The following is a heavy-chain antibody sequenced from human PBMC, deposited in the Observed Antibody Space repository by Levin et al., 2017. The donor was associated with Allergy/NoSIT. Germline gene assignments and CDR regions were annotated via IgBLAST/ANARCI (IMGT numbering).Heavy chain of an antibody. D-gene: IGHD3-10*01. CDR1: GFAFNTYS. CDR2: ISSTLLTM. V-gene: IGHV3-48*02. CDR3: ARDIKEGQQSGYGMDV. Sequence: GESLKISCAASGFAFNTYSLNWVRQAPGKGLEWVAYISSTLLTMYYADAVKGRFTISRDNAKKSLYLEMHSLRNEDTAMYYCARDIKEGQQSGYGMDVWGQGTTVT. J-gene: IGHJ6*02.